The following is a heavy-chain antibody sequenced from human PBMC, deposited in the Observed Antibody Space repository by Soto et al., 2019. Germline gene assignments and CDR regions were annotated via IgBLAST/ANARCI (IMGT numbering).Heavy chain of an antibody. CDR1: GFTFRNYA. V-gene: IGHV3-23*01. CDR2: IGSNGDNT. D-gene: IGHD6-13*01. CDR3: AKDGPGSDSWYEFDY. J-gene: IGHJ4*02. Sequence: EVQVLESGGDLVQPGGSLRLSCAASGFTFRNYAMNWVRQAPGKGLEWVSGIGSNGDNTHYADSVKGRFTISRDNSRNTLYLQMNSLRGEDTAVYYCAKDGPGSDSWYEFDYWGQGTLVTVSS.